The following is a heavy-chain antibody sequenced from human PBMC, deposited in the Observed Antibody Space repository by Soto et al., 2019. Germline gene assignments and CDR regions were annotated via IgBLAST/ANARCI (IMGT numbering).Heavy chain of an antibody. D-gene: IGHD2-15*01. CDR2: IYPGDSNT. CDR1: GYRLTSYW. V-gene: IGHV5-51*01. J-gene: IGHJ4*02. CDR3: ARGVGGNPVYFDY. Sequence: GESLKISCKGSGYRLTSYWIAWVRQMSGKGLEWMGIIYPGDSNTIYSPSFQGQVTISADKSISTAYLQWSSLKASDTAMYYCARGVGGNPVYFDYWGQGALVTVSS.